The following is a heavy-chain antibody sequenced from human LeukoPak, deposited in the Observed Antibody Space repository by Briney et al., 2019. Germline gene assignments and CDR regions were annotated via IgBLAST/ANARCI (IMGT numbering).Heavy chain of an antibody. CDR3: ARESIQNMVDY. J-gene: IGHJ4*02. CDR1: GFTFSSYA. V-gene: IGHV3-30*04. Sequence: PGGSLRLSCAASGFTFSSYAMHWVRQAPGKGLEWVAVISYDGSNKYYADSVKGRFTISRDNSKNTLYLQMNSLRAEDTAVYYCARESIQNMVDYWGQGTLVTVSS. CDR2: ISYDGSNK.